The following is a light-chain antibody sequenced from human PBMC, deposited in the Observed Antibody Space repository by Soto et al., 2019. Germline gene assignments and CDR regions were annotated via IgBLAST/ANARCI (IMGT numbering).Light chain of an antibody. V-gene: IGKV3-15*01. CDR2: RAS. Sequence: IPMTQSPATLSVSPGERATLSCRASQTIYSNLAWYQQRPGQAPRLLIYRASARATGIPARFSGSGSGTQCTLTIGSLQAEESAVYYWQQYQSLRTLGQGTTGEIQ. CDR1: QTIYSN. J-gene: IGKJ1*01. CDR3: QQYQSLRT.